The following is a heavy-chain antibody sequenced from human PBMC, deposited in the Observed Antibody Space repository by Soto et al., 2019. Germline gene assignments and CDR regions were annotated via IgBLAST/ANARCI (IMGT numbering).Heavy chain of an antibody. V-gene: IGHV3-30-3*01. CDR1: GCTFSSYA. CDR3: ARDRSTVERGYYYGMDV. D-gene: IGHD1-1*01. J-gene: IGHJ6*02. Sequence: PGGSLRLSCAASGCTFSSYAMHWVRQAPGRGLERVAVISYDGSTKYDADSMKGRFTISRDNSTNTLYLQMNSLRAEDTAVYYCARDRSTVERGYYYGMDVWGQGTTVTVSS. CDR2: ISYDGSTK.